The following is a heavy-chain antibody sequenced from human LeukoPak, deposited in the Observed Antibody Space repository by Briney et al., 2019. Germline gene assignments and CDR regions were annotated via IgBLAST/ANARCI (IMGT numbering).Heavy chain of an antibody. CDR1: GGSISSSSYY. D-gene: IGHD3-22*01. Sequence: SETLSLTCTVSGGSISSSSYYWGWIRQPPGKGLEWIGSIYYSGSTYYNPSLKSRVTISVDTSKNQFSLKLSSVTAADTAVYYCARLRARYHDSRVAFDIWGQGTMVTVSS. V-gene: IGHV4-39*01. J-gene: IGHJ3*02. CDR3: ARLRARYHDSRVAFDI. CDR2: IYYSGST.